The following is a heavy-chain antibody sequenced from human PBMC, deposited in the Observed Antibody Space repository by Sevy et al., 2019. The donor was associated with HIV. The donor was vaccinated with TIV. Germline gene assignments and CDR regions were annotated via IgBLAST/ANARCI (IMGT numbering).Heavy chain of an antibody. V-gene: IGHV3-7*01. CDR1: GFTFSDYW. Sequence: GGSLRLSCEASGFTFSDYWMSWVRQAPGKGLEWLATINLDGSETFYVDSVKGRFTISRHNPRKSVYLQMTSLSAEDTAVYYCARLFYGSADYWGQGTLVTVSS. J-gene: IGHJ4*02. CDR2: INLDGSET. D-gene: IGHD3-10*01. CDR3: ARLFYGSADY.